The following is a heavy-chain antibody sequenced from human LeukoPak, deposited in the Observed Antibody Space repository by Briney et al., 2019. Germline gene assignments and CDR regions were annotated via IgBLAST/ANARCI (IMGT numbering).Heavy chain of an antibody. CDR2: IYYGGNT. CDR1: GGSISSYF. D-gene: IGHD3-16*01. J-gene: IGHJ4*02. Sequence: SETLPLTRTVSGGSISSYFWRWIRQPPGEGREGIGYIYYGGNTIYNSSHKSRVTISVDTSKNQFSLKLSSVTAADTAVYYCARFIYDYVFDSWGQGTLVTISS. V-gene: IGHV4-59*01. CDR3: ARFIYDYVFDS.